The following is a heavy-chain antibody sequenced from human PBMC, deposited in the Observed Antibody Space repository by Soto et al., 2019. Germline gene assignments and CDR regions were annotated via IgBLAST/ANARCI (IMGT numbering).Heavy chain of an antibody. CDR1: GFTFSNYG. D-gene: IGHD3-22*01. CDR3: AKVLEGYYDSSGYIDY. Sequence: QVQLVESGGGVVQPGRSLRLSCAASGFTFSNYGMHWVRQAPGKGLEWVAVISYDGSNKYYADSVKGRFTISRDNSKNARYLQMNSLRAEDTAVYYCAKVLEGYYDSSGYIDYWGQGTLVTVSS. J-gene: IGHJ4*02. V-gene: IGHV3-30*18. CDR2: ISYDGSNK.